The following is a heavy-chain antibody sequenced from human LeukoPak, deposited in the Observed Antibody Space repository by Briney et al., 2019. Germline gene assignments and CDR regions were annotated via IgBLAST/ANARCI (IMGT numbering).Heavy chain of an antibody. CDR1: GFTFSSYA. V-gene: IGHV3-21*01. J-gene: IGHJ4*02. Sequence: GGSLRLSCAASGFTFSSYAMSWVRQAPGKGLEWVSSISSNSGTYIYYADSVRGRFTISRDNAENSLYLQMNSLRADDTAVYYCARLVNSSPDYWGQGTLVTVSS. CDR3: ARLVNSSPDY. CDR2: ISSNSGTYI. D-gene: IGHD6-19*01.